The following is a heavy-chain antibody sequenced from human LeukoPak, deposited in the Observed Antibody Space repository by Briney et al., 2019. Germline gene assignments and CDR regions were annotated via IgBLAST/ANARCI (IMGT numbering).Heavy chain of an antibody. J-gene: IGHJ4*02. CDR2: INHSGST. CDR1: GGSFSGYY. CDR3: ARKRYSGTFDY. V-gene: IGHV4-34*01. Sequence: SETLSLTCAVYGGSFSGYYRSWIRQPPGKGLEWIGEINHSGSTNYNPSLKSRVTISVDTSKNQFSLKLSSVTAADTAVYYCARKRYSGTFDYWGQGTLVTVSS. D-gene: IGHD1-26*01.